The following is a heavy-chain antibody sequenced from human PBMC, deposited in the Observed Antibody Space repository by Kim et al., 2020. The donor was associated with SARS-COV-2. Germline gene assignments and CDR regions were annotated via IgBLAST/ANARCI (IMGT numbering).Heavy chain of an antibody. Sequence: YNPALTSRVTISVDTSKTQFPLTRSSVTAADTAVYYCARQSSGWYGYFDYWGQGTLVTVSS. J-gene: IGHJ4*02. CDR3: ARQSSGWYGYFDY. V-gene: IGHV4-59*08. D-gene: IGHD6-19*01.